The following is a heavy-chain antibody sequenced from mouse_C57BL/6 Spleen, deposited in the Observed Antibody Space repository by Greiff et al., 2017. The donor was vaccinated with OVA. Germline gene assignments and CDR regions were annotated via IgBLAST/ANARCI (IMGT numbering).Heavy chain of an antibody. CDR1: GFTFSDYG. V-gene: IGHV5-17*01. J-gene: IGHJ2*01. CDR2: ISSGSSTI. Sequence: EVKLVESGGGLVKPVGSLKLSCAASGFTFSDYGMHWVRQAPEKGLEWVAYISSGSSTIYYADTVKGRFTISRDNAKKTLFLQMTILRSEDTAMYYCARDITTVVPYYFDYWGQGTTLTVSS. CDR3: ARDITTVVPYYFDY. D-gene: IGHD1-1*01.